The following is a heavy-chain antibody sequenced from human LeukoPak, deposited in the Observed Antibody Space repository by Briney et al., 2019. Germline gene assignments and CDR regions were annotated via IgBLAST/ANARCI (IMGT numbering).Heavy chain of an antibody. Sequence: GGSLRLSCAASGFTVTDNYMNWVRQSSGKGLEWVSVIYGGGDTNYADSVKGRFIISRDTSKNTVYLQMNSLGAEDTAVYYCAKEYGTTVTTGYWGQGTLVTVSS. CDR2: IYGGGDT. CDR3: AKEYGTTVTTGY. J-gene: IGHJ4*02. V-gene: IGHV3-53*01. CDR1: GFTVTDNY. D-gene: IGHD4-11*01.